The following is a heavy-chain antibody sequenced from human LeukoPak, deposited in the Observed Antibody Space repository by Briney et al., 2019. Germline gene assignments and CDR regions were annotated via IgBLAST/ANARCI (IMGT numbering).Heavy chain of an antibody. J-gene: IGHJ4*02. Sequence: PGRSLRLSCAASGFTFSSYGMHWVRQAPGKGLEWVSAISGSGGSTYYADSVKGRFTISRDNSKNTLYLQMNSLRAEDTAVYYCAKWPPTPSSGYYPDYWGQGTLVTVSS. CDR3: AKWPPTPSSGYYPDY. CDR2: ISGSGGST. D-gene: IGHD3-22*01. V-gene: IGHV3-23*01. CDR1: GFTFSSYG.